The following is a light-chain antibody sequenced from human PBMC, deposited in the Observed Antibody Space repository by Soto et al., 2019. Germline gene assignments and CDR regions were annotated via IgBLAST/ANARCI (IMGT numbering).Light chain of an antibody. CDR1: SNDVGGYNY. V-gene: IGLV2-14*01. J-gene: IGLJ2*01. CDR2: EVT. CDR3: SSYTTITPVV. Sequence: QSVLTQPASVSGSPGQSISISCTGSSNDVGGYNYVSWYQQHPGKAPKLIISEVTNRPSGVSNRFSGSKSGNTASLTISGLQAEDEADYYCSSYTTITPVVFGGGTKLTVL.